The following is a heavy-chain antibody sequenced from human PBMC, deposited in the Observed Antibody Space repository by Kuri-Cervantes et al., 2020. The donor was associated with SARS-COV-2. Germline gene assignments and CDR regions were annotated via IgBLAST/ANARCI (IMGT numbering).Heavy chain of an antibody. Sequence: GGSLRLSCAASGFTFSSYGMHWVRQAPGEGLEWAAVISYDGSNKYYADFVEGRFTISRDSSKNTVYLQINSLRPEDTAVYYCAGFREWELLPFDIWGQGTGVTVSS. CDR1: GFTFSSYG. V-gene: IGHV3-30*03. CDR3: AGFREWELLPFDI. D-gene: IGHD1-26*01. J-gene: IGHJ3*02. CDR2: ISYDGSNK.